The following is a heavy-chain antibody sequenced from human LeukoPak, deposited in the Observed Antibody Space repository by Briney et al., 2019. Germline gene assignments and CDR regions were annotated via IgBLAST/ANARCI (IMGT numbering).Heavy chain of an antibody. CDR1: GLTFDNYW. CDR3: ARDERSGYYIY. D-gene: IGHD3-22*01. Sequence: GGSLRLSCEASGLTFDNYWMTWVRQAPGRGLEWVANLKEDGSVKQHADSVRGRFTISRDNTKNLVFLQMSSLKAEDSAVYYCARDERSGYYIYWGQGILVTVSS. J-gene: IGHJ4*02. V-gene: IGHV3-7*01. CDR2: LKEDGSVK.